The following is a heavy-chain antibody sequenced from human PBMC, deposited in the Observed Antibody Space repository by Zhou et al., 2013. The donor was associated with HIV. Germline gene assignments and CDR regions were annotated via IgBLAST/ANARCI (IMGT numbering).Heavy chain of an antibody. J-gene: IGHJ4*01. V-gene: IGHV4-4*07. CDR1: GESIRGYH. CDR3: ARENAFAINFAGVYVHGPFDY. CDR2: IYSRGST. D-gene: IGHD3-16*01. Sequence: QVQLRESGPRFVRPSETLSLTCSVTGESIRGYHWTWIRQSAGKGLEWIGRIYSRGSTKYNALFQTRAVMSVDTSKNQFSLKLTSLNVADTAMYFCARENAFAINFAGVYVHGPFDYWGQGILVSVSS.